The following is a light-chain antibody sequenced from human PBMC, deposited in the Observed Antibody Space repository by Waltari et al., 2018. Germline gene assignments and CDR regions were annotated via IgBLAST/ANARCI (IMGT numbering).Light chain of an antibody. V-gene: IGKV1-39*01. CDR3: QQSYSTHKE. CDR1: PSISSY. J-gene: IGKJ3*01. CDR2: AAS. Sequence: DIQMTQSPSSLSASVGDRVTITCRASPSISSYLNLYQQKPGKAPKLLIHAASSLKSGVASRFSGSGAGTDFTITSSSLQPEYFATYYWQQSYSTHKEFGPGTKVDIK.